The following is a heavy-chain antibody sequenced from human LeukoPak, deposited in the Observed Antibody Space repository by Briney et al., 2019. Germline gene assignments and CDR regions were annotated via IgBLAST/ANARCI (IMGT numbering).Heavy chain of an antibody. CDR3: ARGQSYDSSGYYPLLP. V-gene: IGHV1-8*01. CDR2: MNPNSGNT. J-gene: IGHJ4*02. D-gene: IGHD3-22*01. Sequence: ASVKVSCKASGYTFTSYDINWVRQATGQGLEWMGWMNPNSGNTGYAQKFQGRVTMTRNTSISTAYMELSRLRSDDTAVYYCARGQSYDSSGYYPLLPWGQGTLVTVSS. CDR1: GYTFTSYD.